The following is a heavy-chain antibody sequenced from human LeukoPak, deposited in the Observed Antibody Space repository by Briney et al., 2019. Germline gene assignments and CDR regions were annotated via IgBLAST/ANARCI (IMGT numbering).Heavy chain of an antibody. J-gene: IGHJ4*02. CDR3: AKGAGDSSSWYAIFDY. V-gene: IGHV3-23*01. CDR1: GFTFSSYA. Sequence: GGSLRLSCAASGFTFSSYAMSWVRQAPGKGLEWVSVISGSGGSTYYADSVKGRFTISRDNSKNTLYLQMNNLRAEDTAVYYCAKGAGDSSSWYAIFDYWGQGTLVTVSS. CDR2: ISGSGGST. D-gene: IGHD6-13*01.